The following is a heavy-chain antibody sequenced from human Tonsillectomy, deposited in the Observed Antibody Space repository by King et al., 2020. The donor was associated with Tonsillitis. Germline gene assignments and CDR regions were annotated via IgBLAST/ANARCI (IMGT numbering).Heavy chain of an antibody. Sequence: VQLVESGGGLVQPGRSLRLSCAASGFTFDDYAMHWVRQAPGKGLEWVSGISWNSGSIGYADSVKGRFTIYRDNAKNSLYLEMNSLRAEDTALSYCAKGPVLYGYSTSFDMWGQGTMVTVSS. CDR2: ISWNSGSI. J-gene: IGHJ3*02. V-gene: IGHV3-9*01. D-gene: IGHD4-17*01. CDR3: AKGPVLYGYSTSFDM. CDR1: GFTFDDYA.